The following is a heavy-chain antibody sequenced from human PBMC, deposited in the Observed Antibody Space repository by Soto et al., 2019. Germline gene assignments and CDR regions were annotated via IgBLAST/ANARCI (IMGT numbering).Heavy chain of an antibody. V-gene: IGHV1-69*06. CDR3: ARSSTTYHYQSSPYWPDKELDI. J-gene: IGHJ4*02. CDR2: IIPIFDAR. Sequence: SVKVSCKASGDTFSSHALSWVRQAPGQGLEWMGGIIPIFDARTYAQKFQGRVTISADKSTKTGYMELSSLTSEDTAVYYCARSSTTYHYQSSPYWPDKELDIWGQGTLVTVPQ. CDR1: GDTFSSHA. D-gene: IGHD2-2*01.